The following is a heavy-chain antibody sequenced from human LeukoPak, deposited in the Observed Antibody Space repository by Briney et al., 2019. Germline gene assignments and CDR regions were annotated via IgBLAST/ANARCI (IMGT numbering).Heavy chain of an antibody. CDR1: GYTFTTFA. V-gene: IGHV1-69*13. D-gene: IGHD1-26*01. CDR3: AHKFSGSRRYFDL. Sequence: SVKVSCKASGYTFTTFAISWVRQAPGQGLEWMGGIIPIFGTANYAQKFQGRVTITADESTSTDYMELSSLRSEDTAVYYCAHKFSGSRRYFDLWGRGTLVTVSS. CDR2: IIPIFGTA. J-gene: IGHJ2*01.